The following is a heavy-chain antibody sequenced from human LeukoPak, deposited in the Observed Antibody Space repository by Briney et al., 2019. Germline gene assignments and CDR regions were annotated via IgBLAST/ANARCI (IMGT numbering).Heavy chain of an antibody. J-gene: IGHJ4*02. D-gene: IGHD1-26*01. CDR3: ARDSPSGSYYYFDY. CDR1: GFTFSSYT. CDR2: ITSSSYI. V-gene: IGHV3-21*01. Sequence: GGSLRLSCAASGFTFSSYTINWVRQAPGKGLEWVSSITSSSYIYYADSVKGRFTISGDNAKNSLYLQMNSLRAEDTAVYYCARDSPSGSYYYFDYWGQGTMVTVSS.